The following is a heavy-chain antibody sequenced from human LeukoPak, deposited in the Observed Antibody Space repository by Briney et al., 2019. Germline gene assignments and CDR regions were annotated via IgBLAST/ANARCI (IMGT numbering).Heavy chain of an antibody. CDR1: GFTFASYA. CDR2: ISGSGGST. CDR3: ARDSGIYDSSGYYGLSYYGMDV. J-gene: IGHJ6*02. D-gene: IGHD3-22*01. V-gene: IGHV3-23*01. Sequence: GGSLRLSCAASGFTFASYAMTWVRQAPGKGLEWFSAISGSGGSTYYADSVKGRFTISRDNYKNTLYLQMNSQRAEDTAVYYCARDSGIYDSSGYYGLSYYGMDVWGQGTTVTVSS.